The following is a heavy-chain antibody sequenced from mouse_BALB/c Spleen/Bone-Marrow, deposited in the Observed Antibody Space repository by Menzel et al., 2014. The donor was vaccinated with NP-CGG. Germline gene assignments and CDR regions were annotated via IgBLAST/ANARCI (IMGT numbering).Heavy chain of an antibody. D-gene: IGHD1-1*01. V-gene: IGHV7-3*02. CDR1: GFTFTDYY. CDR3: GRDNGSSPSDWFCND. Sequence: EVQVVESGGGLVQPGDSLRLSCATSGFTFTDYYMTWVRQPPGKALEWLGSIRNEATGYTTAYSASVQGRFTISRDNSQSILYLQLNTLRAEDSAAYYYGRDNGSSPSDWFCNDWGTGTTVTVSS. CDR2: IRNEATGYTT. J-gene: IGHJ1*03.